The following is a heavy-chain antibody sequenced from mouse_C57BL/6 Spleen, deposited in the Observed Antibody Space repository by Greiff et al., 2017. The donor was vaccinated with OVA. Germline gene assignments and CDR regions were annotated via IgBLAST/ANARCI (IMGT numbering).Heavy chain of an antibody. V-gene: IGHV5-15*01. CDR3: ARQGKGDAMDY. CDR1: GSTFSDYG. Sequence: EVQLQQSGGGLVKPGGSLKLSCAASGSTFSDYGMAWVRQAPRKGPEWVAFSSNLAYSIYYADTVTGRFTISRENAKNTLYLEMSSLRSEDTAMYYCARQGKGDAMDYWGQGTSVTVSS. J-gene: IGHJ4*01. CDR2: SSNLAYSI.